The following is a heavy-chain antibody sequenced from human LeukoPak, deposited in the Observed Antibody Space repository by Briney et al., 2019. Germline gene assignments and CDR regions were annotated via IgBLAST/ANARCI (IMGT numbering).Heavy chain of an antibody. CDR3: ARDPSSSFRDGWFDP. J-gene: IGHJ5*02. CDR2: IIPIFGTA. D-gene: IGHD6-13*01. V-gene: IGHV1-69*05. CDR1: GYTLSDLA. Sequence: ASVKVSCKVSGYTLSDLAMHWVRQAPGKGLEWMGGIIPIFGTANYAQKFQGRVTITTDESTSTAYTELSSLRSEDTAVYYCARDPSSSFRDGWFDPWGQGTLVTVSS.